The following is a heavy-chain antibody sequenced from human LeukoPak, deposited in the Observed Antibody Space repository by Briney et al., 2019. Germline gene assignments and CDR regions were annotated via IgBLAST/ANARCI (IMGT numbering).Heavy chain of an antibody. CDR2: IYYSGST. V-gene: IGHV4-59*08. CDR3: ARHGGEARGVIISSFDY. CDR1: GGSISSYY. J-gene: IGHJ4*02. Sequence: RSSETLSLTCTVSGGSISSYYWSWIRQPPGKGLEWIAYIYYSGSTNYNPSLKSRVTISLDTSKNQFSLKLTSVTAADTAVYYCARHGGEARGVIISSFDYWGQGTLVTVSS. D-gene: IGHD3-10*01.